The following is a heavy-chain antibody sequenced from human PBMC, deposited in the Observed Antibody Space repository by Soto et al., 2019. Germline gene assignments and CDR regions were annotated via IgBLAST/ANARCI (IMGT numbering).Heavy chain of an antibody. CDR2: IDWDDDR. D-gene: IGHD6-6*01. V-gene: IGHV2-70*11. J-gene: IGHJ5*02. CDR3: ARMDSSSSFGSWFDP. CDR1: GFSLSTSGMC. Sequence: SGPTLVNPTQTLTLTCTFSGFSLSTSGMCVSWIRQPPGKALEWLARIDWDDDRYYSTSLKTRLTISKDTSKNQVVLTMTNMDPVDTATYYCARMDSSSSFGSWFDPWGQGTLVTVSS.